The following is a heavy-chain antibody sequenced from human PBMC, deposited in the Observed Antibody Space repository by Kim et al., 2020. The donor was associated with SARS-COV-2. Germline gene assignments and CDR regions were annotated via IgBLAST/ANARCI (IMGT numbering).Heavy chain of an antibody. CDR3: ASPGPLVGAKLYYYGMDV. D-gene: IGHD1-26*01. V-gene: IGHV4-39*01. CDR1: GGSISSSSYY. CDR2: IYYSGST. J-gene: IGHJ6*02. Sequence: SETLSLTCTVSGGSISSSSYYWGWIRQPPGKGLEWIGSIYYSGSTYYNPSLKSRVTISVDTSKNQFSLKLSSVTAADTAVYYCASPGPLVGAKLYYYGMDVWGQGTTVTVSS.